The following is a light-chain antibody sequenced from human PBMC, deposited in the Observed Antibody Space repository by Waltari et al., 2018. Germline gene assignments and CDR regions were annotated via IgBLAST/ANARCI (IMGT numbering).Light chain of an antibody. V-gene: IGKV4-1*01. J-gene: IGKJ4*01. CDR2: WAS. CDR1: QSLLFSSNNKNY. CDR3: QQYDTTPLT. Sequence: DIVMTQSPDSLAVSLGDRATINCKSSQSLLFSSNNKNYLAWYQQKPGQPPKLLIYWASIRESGVPDRFSGSGSGTDFTLTISSLQAEDVAVYYCQQYDTTPLTFGGGTKVENK.